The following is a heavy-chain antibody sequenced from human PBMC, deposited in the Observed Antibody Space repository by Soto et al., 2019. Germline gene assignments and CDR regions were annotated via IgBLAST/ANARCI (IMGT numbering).Heavy chain of an antibody. CDR3: AKDGVTMIVVVITGGYFDY. Sequence: EVQLLESGGGLVQPGGSLRLSCAASGFTFSSYAMSWVRQAPGKGLEWVSAISGSGGSTYYADSVKGRFTISRDNSKNTLYLQINSLRAEDTAVYYCAKDGVTMIVVVITGGYFDYWGQGTLVTVSS. CDR1: GFTFSSYA. D-gene: IGHD3-22*01. J-gene: IGHJ4*02. V-gene: IGHV3-23*01. CDR2: ISGSGGST.